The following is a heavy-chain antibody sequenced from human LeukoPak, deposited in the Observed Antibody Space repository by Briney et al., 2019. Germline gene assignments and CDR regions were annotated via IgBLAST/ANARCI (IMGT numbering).Heavy chain of an antibody. D-gene: IGHD4-17*01. CDR3: ATYGAYDNWFDP. J-gene: IGHJ5*02. Sequence: ASVKVSCKASGYTYGVSWVRQAPGKGLEWMGWISRDNGNTNYAQNLQGRVTMTTDTSTNTAYMELRSLTSDDTAVYYCATYGAYDNWFDPWGQGTLVTVSS. CDR1: GYTYG. CDR2: ISRDNGNT. V-gene: IGHV1-18*01.